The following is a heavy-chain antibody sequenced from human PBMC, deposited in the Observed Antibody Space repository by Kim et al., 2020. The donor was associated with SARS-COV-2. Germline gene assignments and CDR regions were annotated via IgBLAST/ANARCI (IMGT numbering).Heavy chain of an antibody. V-gene: IGHV3-30*04. CDR3: ARAGEGSSGNDAFDI. J-gene: IGHJ3*02. Sequence: GGSLRLSCAASGFTFSSYAMHWVRQAPGKGLEGVAGISYDGSNKYYTDSVKGRFTISRDNSKNTLYLQMNSLRAEDTAVYYCARAGEGSSGNDAFDIWGQGTMVTVSS. CDR2: ISYDGSNK. CDR1: GFTFSSYA. D-gene: IGHD3-22*01.